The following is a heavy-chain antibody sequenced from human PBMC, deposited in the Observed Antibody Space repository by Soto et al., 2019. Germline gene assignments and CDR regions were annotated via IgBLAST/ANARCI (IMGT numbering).Heavy chain of an antibody. D-gene: IGHD3-10*01. J-gene: IGHJ4*02. V-gene: IGHV3-30*18. Sequence: QVQLVESGGGVVQSGRSLRLSCAASGFTFSSYGMNWVRQAPGKGLEWVAVISNDGSNRYSADFVKGRFTISRDYSKNTLCLQMNSLRSEDTAVEHCGKASSHYGSGSHYTIDYWGQGTLVTGSS. CDR1: GFTFSSYG. CDR2: ISNDGSNR. CDR3: GKASSHYGSGSHYTIDY.